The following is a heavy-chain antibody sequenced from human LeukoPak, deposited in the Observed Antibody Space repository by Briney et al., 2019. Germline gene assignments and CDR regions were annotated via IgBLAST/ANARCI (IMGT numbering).Heavy chain of an antibody. CDR2: INHSGST. D-gene: IGHD3-10*01. V-gene: IGHV4-39*07. CDR1: GGSISSSSYY. J-gene: IGHJ4*02. CDR3: ARGRKPIITMVRGVIPRLDY. Sequence: PSETLSLTCTVSGGSISSSSYYWGWIRQPPGKGLEWIGEINHSGSTNYNPSLKSRVTISVDTSKNQFSLKLSSVTAADTAVYYCARGRKPIITMVRGVIPRLDYWGQGTLVTVSS.